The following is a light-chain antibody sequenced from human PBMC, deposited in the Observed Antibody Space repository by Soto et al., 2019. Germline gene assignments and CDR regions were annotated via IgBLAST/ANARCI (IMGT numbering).Light chain of an antibody. V-gene: IGLV2-14*01. CDR1: SSDVGGYRY. Sequence: QSALTQPASVSGSPGQSITISCTGTSSDVGGYRYVSWYQHHPGKAPKLLIFEVTNRPSGVSNRFSGSKSGNTASLTIFGLQAEDEADYYCSSFTSSSTWVLGGGTKLTVL. J-gene: IGLJ3*02. CDR2: EVT. CDR3: SSFTSSSTWV.